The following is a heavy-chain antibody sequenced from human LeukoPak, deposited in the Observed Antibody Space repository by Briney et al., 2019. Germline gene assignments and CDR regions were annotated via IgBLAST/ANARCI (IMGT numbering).Heavy chain of an antibody. CDR1: GFTFSAAG. D-gene: IGHD3-16*01. Sequence: SPGGSLRLSCATSGFTFSAAGMTWVRQAPGKGLEWVGRIKGKTDGEATDYATPVKGRFIISRDDSQNTLYLQMNSLITEDTAVYXXLPSWGXWGQGTLVTXSS. CDR3: LPSWGX. J-gene: IGHJ4*02. V-gene: IGHV3-15*01. CDR2: IKGKTDGEAT.